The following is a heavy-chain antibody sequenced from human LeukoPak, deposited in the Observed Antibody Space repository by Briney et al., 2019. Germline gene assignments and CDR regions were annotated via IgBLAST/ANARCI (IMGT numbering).Heavy chain of an antibody. D-gene: IGHD6-19*01. CDR1: GFTVSRNY. Sequence: EGSLRLSCAASGFTVSRNYMSWLRKAPGKGLEWVSIIYSGGSTYYADSVKGRFTISRDNSKSTLYLQMNSLRAEDTAVYYCARDSWIAVGGTGYFDLWGRGTLVTVSS. J-gene: IGHJ2*01. V-gene: IGHV3-53*01. CDR2: IYSGGST. CDR3: ARDSWIAVGGTGYFDL.